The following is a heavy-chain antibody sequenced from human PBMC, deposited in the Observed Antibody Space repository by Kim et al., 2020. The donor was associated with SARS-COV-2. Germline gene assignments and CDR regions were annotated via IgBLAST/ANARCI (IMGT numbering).Heavy chain of an antibody. CDR1: GFSLSNARMG. D-gene: IGHD6-13*01. J-gene: IGHJ3*02. CDR3: ARILYSSSWYGSFDI. V-gene: IGHV2-26*01. CDR2: IFSNDEK. Sequence: SGPTLVNPTETLTLTCTVSGFSLSNARMGVSWIRQPPGKALEWLAHIFSNDEKSYSTSLKSRLTISKDTSKSQVVLTMTNMDPVDTATYYCARILYSSSWYGSFDIWGQGTMVTVSS.